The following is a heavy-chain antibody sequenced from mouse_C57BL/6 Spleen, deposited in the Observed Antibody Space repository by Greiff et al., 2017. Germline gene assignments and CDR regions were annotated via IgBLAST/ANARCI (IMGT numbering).Heavy chain of an antibody. CDR3: VTTGFAY. CDR1: GYTFTDYE. V-gene: IGHV1-15*01. Sequence: QVQLQQSGPELVRPGASVTLSCKASGYTFTDYEMHWVKQTPVHGLEWIGAIDPETGGTDYNQKFKGKAILTADKSSSTAYMWLRSLTSEDSAVYYAVTTGFAYWGQGTLVTVSA. D-gene: IGHD2-2*01. J-gene: IGHJ3*01. CDR2: IDPETGGT.